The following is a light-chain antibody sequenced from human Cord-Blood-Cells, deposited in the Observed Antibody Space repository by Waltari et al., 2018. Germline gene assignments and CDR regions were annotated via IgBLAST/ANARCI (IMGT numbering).Light chain of an antibody. CDR3: CSYAGSSTYV. Sequence: QSALTQPASVSGSPGQSITISCTGTSSDVGSYNLVSCYQQHQGKAPKLMIYEGSKRPSGVSNRFSGSKSGNTASLTSSGLQAEDEADYYCCSYAGSSTYVFGTGTKVTVL. CDR1: SSDVGSYNL. CDR2: EGS. V-gene: IGLV2-23*01. J-gene: IGLJ1*01.